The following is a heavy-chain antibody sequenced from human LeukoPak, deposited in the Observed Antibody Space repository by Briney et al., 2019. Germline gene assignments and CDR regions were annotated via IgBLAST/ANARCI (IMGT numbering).Heavy chain of an antibody. V-gene: IGHV3-30*03. J-gene: IGHJ4*02. CDR1: GFTFSSYG. CDR2: ISYDGSNK. D-gene: IGHD1-26*01. Sequence: PGGSLRLSCAASGFTFSSYGMHWVRQAPGKGLEWVAVISYDGSNKYYADSVKGRFTISRDNSKNTLFLQMNSLRTEDTAVYYCAREDQLPTFTGTYSHYFDYWGQGTLVTVSS. CDR3: AREDQLPTFTGTYSHYFDY.